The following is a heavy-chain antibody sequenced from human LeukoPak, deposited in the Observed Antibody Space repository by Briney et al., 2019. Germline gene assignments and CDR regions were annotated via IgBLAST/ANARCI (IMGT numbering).Heavy chain of an antibody. D-gene: IGHD2-21*01. CDR2: ISVSGGST. CDR3: ARGYSRAFDI. V-gene: IGHV3-23*01. J-gene: IGHJ3*02. CDR1: RFTFSSYA. Sequence: PGGSLRLSCAASRFTFSSYAMSWVRQAPGKGLEWASTISVSGGSTCYADSVKGRFTISRDNSKNTLYLQMNSLRAEDTAVYYCARGYSRAFDIWGQGTMVTVSS.